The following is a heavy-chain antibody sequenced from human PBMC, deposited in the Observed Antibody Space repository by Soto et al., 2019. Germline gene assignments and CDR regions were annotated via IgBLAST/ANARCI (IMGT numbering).Heavy chain of an antibody. CDR2: ISISSSYI. J-gene: IGHJ6*02. Sequence: GGSLRLSCAASGFTFSSYSMNWVRQAPGKGLEWVSSISISSSYIYYADSVKGRFTISRDNAKNSLYLQMNSLRAEDTAVYYCARDDIVVVPAASGDYYYYGMDVWGQGTTVTVSS. D-gene: IGHD2-2*01. CDR1: GFTFSSYS. CDR3: ARDDIVVVPAASGDYYYYGMDV. V-gene: IGHV3-21*01.